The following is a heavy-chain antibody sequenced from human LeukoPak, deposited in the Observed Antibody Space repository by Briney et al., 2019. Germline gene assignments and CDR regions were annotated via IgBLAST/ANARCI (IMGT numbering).Heavy chain of an antibody. CDR3: ARGQFGIAAAGVGAFDI. Sequence: SETLSLTCTVSGGSISSGDYYWSWIRQPPGKGLEWIGYIYYSGSTYYNPSLKSRVTISVDTSKNQFSLKLSSVTAADTAVYYCARGQFGIAAAGVGAFDIWGQGTMVTVSS. J-gene: IGHJ3*02. CDR1: GGSISSGDYY. V-gene: IGHV4-30-4*01. D-gene: IGHD6-13*01. CDR2: IYYSGST.